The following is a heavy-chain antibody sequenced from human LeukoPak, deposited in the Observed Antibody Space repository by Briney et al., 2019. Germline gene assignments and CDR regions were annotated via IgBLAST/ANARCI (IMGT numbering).Heavy chain of an antibody. J-gene: IGHJ5*02. CDR2: IYYSGST. V-gene: IGHV4-39*07. CDR1: GGSISSSSYY. D-gene: IGHD3-3*01. CDR3: ARAGITIFRT. Sequence: SETLSLTCTVSGGSISSSSYYWGWIRQPPRKGLEWIGSIYYSGSTYYNPSLKSRVTISVDTSKNQFSLKLSSVTAADTAVYYCARAGITIFRTWGQGTLVTVSS.